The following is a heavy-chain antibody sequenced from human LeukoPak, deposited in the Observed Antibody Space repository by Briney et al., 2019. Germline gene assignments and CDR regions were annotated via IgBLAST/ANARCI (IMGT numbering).Heavy chain of an antibody. CDR2: IKQDGSEK. D-gene: IGHD6-6*01. Sequence: GGSLRLSCAASGFTLSSYWMSWVRQAPGKGLEWVANIKQDGSEKYYVDSVKRRFTISRDNAKTSLYLQMNSLRAEYTAVCDCARGQAAPYYCYGMDVWGQGTTVTVSS. CDR1: GFTLSSYW. V-gene: IGHV3-7*01. J-gene: IGHJ6*02. CDR3: ARGQAAPYYCYGMDV.